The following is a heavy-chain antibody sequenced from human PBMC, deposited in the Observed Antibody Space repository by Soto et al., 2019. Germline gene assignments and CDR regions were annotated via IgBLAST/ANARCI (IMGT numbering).Heavy chain of an antibody. D-gene: IGHD6-19*01. CDR1: GFTFSSYG. CDR2: ISYDGSNK. Sequence: PGGSLRLSCAASGFTFSSYGMHWVRQAPGKGLEWVAVISYDGSNKYYADSVKGRFTISRDNSKNTLYLQMNSLRAEDTAVYYCAKVKPVAGIEPLSDYFDYWGQGTLVTVSS. V-gene: IGHV3-30*18. J-gene: IGHJ4*02. CDR3: AKVKPVAGIEPLSDYFDY.